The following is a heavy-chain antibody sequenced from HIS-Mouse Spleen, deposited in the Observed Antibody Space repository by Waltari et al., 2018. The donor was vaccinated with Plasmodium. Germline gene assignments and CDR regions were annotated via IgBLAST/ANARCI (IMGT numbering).Heavy chain of an antibody. Sequence: EVQLVESGGGLIQPGGSLRLSCAASGFTVSSTYMSWVRQAPGKGLEWVSVIYSGGSTDYADSVKGRFTISRDNSKNTLYLQMNSLRAEDTAVYYCARGMKSSSSAFDIWGQGTMVTVSS. V-gene: IGHV3-53*01. D-gene: IGHD6-6*01. CDR2: IYSGGST. CDR3: ARGMKSSSSAFDI. CDR1: GFTVSSTY. J-gene: IGHJ3*02.